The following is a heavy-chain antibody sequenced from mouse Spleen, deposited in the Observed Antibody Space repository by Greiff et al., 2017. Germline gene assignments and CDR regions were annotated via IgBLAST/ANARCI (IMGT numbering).Heavy chain of an antibody. CDR3: AREGYGNYGADY. J-gene: IGHJ2*01. CDR1: GFTFSDYG. V-gene: IGHV5-17*01. CDR2: ISSGSSTI. D-gene: IGHD2-10*02. Sequence: EVQLQESGGGLVKPGGSLKLSCAASGFTFSDYGMHWVRQAPEKGLEWVAYISSGSSTIYYADTVKGRFTISRDNAKNTLFLQMTSLRSEDTAMYYCAREGYGNYGADYWGQGTTLTVSS.